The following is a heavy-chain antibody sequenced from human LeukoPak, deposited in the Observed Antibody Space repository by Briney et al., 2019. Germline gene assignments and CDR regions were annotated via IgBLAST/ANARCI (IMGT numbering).Heavy chain of an antibody. J-gene: IGHJ6*03. Sequence: SETLSLTCAVYGGSFSGYYWSWIRQPPGKGLEWIGEINHSGSTNYNPSLKSRVTISVDTSKNQFSLKLSSVTAADTAVYYCARGSAGATYYYYYYMDVCGKGTTVTVSS. CDR2: INHSGST. CDR1: GGSFSGYY. CDR3: ARGSAGATYYYYYYMDV. V-gene: IGHV4-34*01. D-gene: IGHD6-13*01.